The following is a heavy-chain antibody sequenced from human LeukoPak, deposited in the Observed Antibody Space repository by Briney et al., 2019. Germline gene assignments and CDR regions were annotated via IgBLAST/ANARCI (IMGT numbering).Heavy chain of an antibody. D-gene: IGHD3-16*01. CDR2: IYHSGST. V-gene: IGHV4-38-2*02. J-gene: IGHJ3*02. CDR1: GYSISSGYY. CDR3: ARSQGTWGDAFDI. Sequence: SETLSLTCTVSGYSISSGYYWGWIRQPPGKGLEWIGSIYHSGSTYYNPSLKSRVTISVDTSKNQFSLKLSSVTAADTAVYYCARSQGTWGDAFDIWGQGTIVTVSS.